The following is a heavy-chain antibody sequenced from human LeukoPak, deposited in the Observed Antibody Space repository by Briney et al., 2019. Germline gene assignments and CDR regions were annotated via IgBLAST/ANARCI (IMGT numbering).Heavy chain of an antibody. CDR2: INTDGTVT. J-gene: IGHJ4*02. CDR1: GFTFNKYW. CDR3: ATKQWLAPPPDS. Sequence: GGALKLSFSASGFTFNKYWMLWVRPAPGEGLESVSRINTDGTVTTYADSVKGRFTVSRDNADNTMFLQMNSVRDEDTAVYYCATKQWLAPPPDSWGQGTPVTVSS. V-gene: IGHV3-74*01. D-gene: IGHD6-19*01.